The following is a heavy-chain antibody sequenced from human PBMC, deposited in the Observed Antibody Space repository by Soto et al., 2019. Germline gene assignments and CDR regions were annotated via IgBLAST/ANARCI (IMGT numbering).Heavy chain of an antibody. CDR3: AALYGGNSISDY. D-gene: IGHD4-17*01. Sequence: QMQLVQSGPGVKKPGTSVKVSCKASGFTFTSSAVQWVRQARGQRLEWIGWIVVGSGNTNYAQKFQERVTITRDMSTSTAYMELSSLRSEDTAVYYCAALYGGNSISDYWGQGTLVTVSS. V-gene: IGHV1-58*01. CDR2: IVVGSGNT. CDR1: GFTFTSSA. J-gene: IGHJ4*02.